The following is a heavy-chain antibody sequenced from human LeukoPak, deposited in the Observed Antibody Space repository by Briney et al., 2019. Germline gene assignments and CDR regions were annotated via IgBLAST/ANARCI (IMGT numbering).Heavy chain of an antibody. CDR2: SYCSGRT. D-gene: IGHD5-18*01. CDR1: GDSISSSSYY. J-gene: IGHJ4*02. CDR3: AKVGKGVQLSPRADYFDY. Sequence: PSGTLSLTCTVSGDSISSSSYYWGWIGQPPGKGLEGVGSSYCSGRTYCNPSLTSPVTIPVDTSKNQFSLKLSSVTAAVTAVYYCAKVGKGVQLSPRADYFDYWGQGPLVTVSS. V-gene: IGHV4-39*07.